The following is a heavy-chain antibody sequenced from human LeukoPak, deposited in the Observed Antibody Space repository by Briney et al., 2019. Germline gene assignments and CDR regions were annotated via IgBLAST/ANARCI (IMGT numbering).Heavy chain of an antibody. Sequence: ASVKVSCKASGYTFTGYYMHWVRQAPGQGLEWMGWINPNSGGTNYAQKFQGWVTMTRDTSISTAYMELSRLRSDDTAVYYCARGPQPDSSGWYWYYYYGMDVWGQGTTVTVSS. CDR1: GYTFTGYY. V-gene: IGHV1-2*04. J-gene: IGHJ6*02. CDR3: ARGPQPDSSGWYWYYYYGMDV. D-gene: IGHD6-19*01. CDR2: INPNSGGT.